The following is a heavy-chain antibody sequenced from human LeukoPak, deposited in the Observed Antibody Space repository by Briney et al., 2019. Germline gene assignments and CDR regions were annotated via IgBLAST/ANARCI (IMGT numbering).Heavy chain of an antibody. V-gene: IGHV3-33*01. J-gene: IGHJ3*02. Sequence: PGGSLRLSCAASGFTFSSYGMHWVRQAPGKGLEWVAVIWYDGSNKYYADSVKGRFTISRDSSKNTLYLQMNSLRAEDTAVYYCARDRRLLRWLGAFDIWGQGTMVTVSS. CDR3: ARDRRLLRWLGAFDI. D-gene: IGHD2-15*01. CDR1: GFTFSSYG. CDR2: IWYDGSNK.